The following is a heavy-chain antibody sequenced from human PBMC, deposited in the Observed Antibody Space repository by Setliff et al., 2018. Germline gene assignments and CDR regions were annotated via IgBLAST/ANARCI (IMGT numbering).Heavy chain of an antibody. CDR1: GGSISSSSYY. CDR2: IYDSGNT. CDR3: ARAPRNFGVVINYYYYYYGMDV. V-gene: IGHV4-39*06. Sequence: SETLSLTCTVSGGSISSSSYYWGWIRQPPGKGLEWIGEIYDSGNTNYNPSLKSRVTISVDTSKNQFTLKLSSVTAADTAVYYCARAPRNFGVVINYYYYYYGMDVWGQGTTVTVSS. J-gene: IGHJ6*02. D-gene: IGHD3-3*01.